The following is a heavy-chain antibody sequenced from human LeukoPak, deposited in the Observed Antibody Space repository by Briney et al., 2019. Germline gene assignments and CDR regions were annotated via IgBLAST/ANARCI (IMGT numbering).Heavy chain of an antibody. CDR2: ISSSSSYI. J-gene: IGHJ5*02. CDR1: GFTFSSYS. V-gene: IGHV3-21*01. Sequence: GGSLRLSCAASGFTFSSYSMNWVRQAPGKGLEWVSSISSSSSYIYYADSVEGRFTISRDNAKNSLYLQMNSLRAEDTAVYYCARDSLGFGELSSGWFDPWGQGTLVTVSS. CDR3: ARDSLGFGELSSGWFDP. D-gene: IGHD3-10*01.